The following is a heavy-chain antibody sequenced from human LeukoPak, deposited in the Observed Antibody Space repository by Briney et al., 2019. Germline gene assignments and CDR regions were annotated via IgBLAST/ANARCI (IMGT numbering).Heavy chain of an antibody. J-gene: IGHJ3*02. D-gene: IGHD3-9*01. Sequence: GASVKVSCKASGGTFSSYAISWVRQAPGQGLEWMGGIIPIFGTASYAQKFQGRVTITADESTSTAYMELSSLRSEDTAVYYCARASRTDPNDILTGYYTYAFDIWGQGTMVTVSS. CDR3: ARASRTDPNDILTGYYTYAFDI. CDR1: GGTFSSYA. V-gene: IGHV1-69*01. CDR2: IIPIFGTA.